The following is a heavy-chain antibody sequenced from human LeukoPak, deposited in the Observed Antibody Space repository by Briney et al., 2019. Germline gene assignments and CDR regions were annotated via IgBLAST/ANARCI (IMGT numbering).Heavy chain of an antibody. CDR2: IYTSGST. D-gene: IGHD4-17*01. CDR3: ARDAPNLDYGDYGEFDY. J-gene: IGHJ4*02. CDR1: GGSISSYY. V-gene: IGHV4-4*07. Sequence: PSETLSLTCTVPGGSISSYYWSWIRQPAGKGLEWIGRIYTSGSTNYNPSLKSRVTMSVDTSKNQFSLKLSSVTAADTAVYYCARDAPNLDYGDYGEFDYWGQGTLVTVSS.